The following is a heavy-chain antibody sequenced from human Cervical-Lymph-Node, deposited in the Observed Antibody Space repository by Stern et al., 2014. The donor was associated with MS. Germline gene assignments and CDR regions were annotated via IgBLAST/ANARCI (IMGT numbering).Heavy chain of an antibody. V-gene: IGHV4-4*02. CDR3: ARERQQYCNSEGCSYWYFDL. CDR2: IYHNGSS. Sequence: VQLVESGPGLVKPSGTLSLTCAVSGGSVSSTNWGSWVRQSPGKGLEWIGNIYHNGSSNYRPSLRSRVSISLDNSKNHLSLHLTSVTAADTAVYYCARERQQYCNSEGCSYWYFDLWGRGTLVTVSS. J-gene: IGHJ2*01. CDR1: GGSVSSTNW. D-gene: IGHD2/OR15-2a*01.